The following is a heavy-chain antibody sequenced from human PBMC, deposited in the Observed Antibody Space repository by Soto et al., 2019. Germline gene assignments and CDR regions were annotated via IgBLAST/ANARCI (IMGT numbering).Heavy chain of an antibody. J-gene: IGHJ6*02. D-gene: IGHD3-10*01. V-gene: IGHV4-34*01. CDR1: GGSFSGYY. CDR2: TNHSGST. Sequence: SETLSLTCAVYGGSFSGYYWNWIRQPPGKGLERIGETNHSGSTNYNPSLKSRVTVSVDTSKNQFSLKLSSVTAADTALYFCAGGRGVRGTIIATYYYYGVDVWGQGTTVTVSS. CDR3: AGGRGVRGTIIATYYYYGVDV.